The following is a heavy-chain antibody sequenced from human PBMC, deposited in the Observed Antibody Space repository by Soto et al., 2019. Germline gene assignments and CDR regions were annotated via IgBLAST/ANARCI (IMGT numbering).Heavy chain of an antibody. Sequence: QVQLVQSGAEVKKPGASVKVSCKASGYTFTSYAMHWVRQAPGQRLEWMGWINAGNGNTKYSQKFQGRVTITRDTSASTAYMELSSLRSEDTAVYYCASSYSSPMRSSKEFDPWGQGTLVTVSS. V-gene: IGHV1-3*01. CDR2: INAGNGNT. CDR1: GYTFTSYA. CDR3: ASSYSSPMRSSKEFDP. J-gene: IGHJ5*02. D-gene: IGHD2-2*01.